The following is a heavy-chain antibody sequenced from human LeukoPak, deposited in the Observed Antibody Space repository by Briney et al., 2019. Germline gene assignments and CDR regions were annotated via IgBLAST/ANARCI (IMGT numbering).Heavy chain of an antibody. CDR3: ARDKVVGATNFDY. Sequence: GGSLRLSCAASGFTFSSYWMSWVRQAPGKGLEWVANIKQDGSEKYYVDSVKGRFTISRDNAKNSLYLEMNSLRGENTAVYFCARDKVVGATNFDYWGQGTLVTVSS. CDR2: IKQDGSEK. V-gene: IGHV3-7*03. J-gene: IGHJ4*02. D-gene: IGHD1-26*01. CDR1: GFTFSSYW.